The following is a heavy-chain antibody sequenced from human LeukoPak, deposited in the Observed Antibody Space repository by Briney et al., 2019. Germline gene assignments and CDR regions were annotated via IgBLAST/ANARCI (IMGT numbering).Heavy chain of an antibody. CDR2: ISGSGDNT. CDR3: AKGSYYDSSGSFYFDY. D-gene: IGHD3-22*01. V-gene: IGHV3-23*01. Sequence: GGSLRLSCAASGFAFSSYAMSWVRQAPGKGLGWVSGISGSGDNTYYADSVKGRFTISRDNSKNTLYVQVNSLGTEDTAAYYCAKGSYYDSSGSFYFDYWGQGTLVTVSS. CDR1: GFAFSSYA. J-gene: IGHJ4*02.